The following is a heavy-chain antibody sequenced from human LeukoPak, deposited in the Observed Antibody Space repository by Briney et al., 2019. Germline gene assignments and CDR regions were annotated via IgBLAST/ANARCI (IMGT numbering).Heavy chain of an antibody. CDR1: GGSISTYY. Sequence: SETLSLTCTVSGGSISTYYWSWIRQPPGKGLEWLGYIYYSGSTNYNPSLKSRVTISVDTSKNQFSLKLNSVTAADTAVSYCARGVYFYYYMDVWGKGTTATVSS. CDR3: ARGVYFYYYMDV. V-gene: IGHV4-59*01. CDR2: IYYSGST. J-gene: IGHJ6*03.